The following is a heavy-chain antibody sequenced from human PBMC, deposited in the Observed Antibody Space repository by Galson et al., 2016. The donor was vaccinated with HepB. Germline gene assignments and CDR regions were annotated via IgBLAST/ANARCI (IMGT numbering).Heavy chain of an antibody. CDR3: ARDPSRSIFDYGGDY. CDR2: INSDGSST. Sequence: SLRLCCAASGFTFSRYWMHWVRQAPGKGLVWVSRINSDGSSTTCADSVKGRFTISRDNAKNTLYLQMNSLRTEDTAVYYCARDPSRSIFDYGGDYWGQGTLVTVSS. J-gene: IGHJ4*02. CDR1: GFTFSRYW. V-gene: IGHV3-74*01. D-gene: IGHD4/OR15-4a*01.